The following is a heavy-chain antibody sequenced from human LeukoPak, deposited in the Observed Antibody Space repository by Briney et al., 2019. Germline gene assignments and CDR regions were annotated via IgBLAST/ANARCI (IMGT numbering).Heavy chain of an antibody. CDR3: VKEKPELRYFDWRIDY. CDR1: GFTFSSYG. J-gene: IGHJ4*02. CDR2: IRYDGSNK. D-gene: IGHD3-9*01. Sequence: GGSLRLSCEASGFTFSSYGMHWVRQAPGKGLEWVAFIRYDGSNKYYADSVEGRFTISRDNSKNTLYLHLNSLRAEDTAVYYCVKEKPELRYFDWRIDYWGQGTLVTVSS. V-gene: IGHV3-30*02.